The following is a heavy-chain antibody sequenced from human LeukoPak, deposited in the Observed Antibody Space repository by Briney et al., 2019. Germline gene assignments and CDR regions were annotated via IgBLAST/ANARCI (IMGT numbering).Heavy chain of an antibody. CDR1: GFTFSSYA. V-gene: IGHV3-30*14. J-gene: IGHJ6*02. CDR3: ARVEDYYGMDV. Sequence: PGRSLRLSCAASGFTFSSYAMHWVRQAPGKGLEWVAVISYDGSNKYYADSVKGRFTISRDNSKNTLYLQMNSLRAEDTAVYYCARVEDYYGMDVWGQGTTVTVSS. CDR2: ISYDGSNK.